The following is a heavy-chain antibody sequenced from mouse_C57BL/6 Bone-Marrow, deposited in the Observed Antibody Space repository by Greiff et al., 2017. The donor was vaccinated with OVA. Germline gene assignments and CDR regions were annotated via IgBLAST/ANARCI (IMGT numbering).Heavy chain of an antibody. CDR1: GYSITSGYY. Sequence: EVKLEESGPGLVKPSQSLSLTCSVTGYSITSGYYWNWIRQFPGNKLEWMGYISYDGSNNYNPSLKNRISITRDTSKNQFFLKLNSVTTEDTATYYCARNWGWYFDVWGTGTTVTVSS. J-gene: IGHJ1*03. V-gene: IGHV3-6*01. CDR2: ISYDGSN. D-gene: IGHD4-1*01. CDR3: ARNWGWYFDV.